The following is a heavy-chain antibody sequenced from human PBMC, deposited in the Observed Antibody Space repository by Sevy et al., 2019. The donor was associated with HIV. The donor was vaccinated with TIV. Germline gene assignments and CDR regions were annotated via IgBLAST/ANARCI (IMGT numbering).Heavy chain of an antibody. D-gene: IGHD3-22*01. V-gene: IGHV1-18*01. CDR3: ARDYYDSSGFYAFDI. J-gene: IGHJ3*02. CDR2: ISAYNGNT. Sequence: ASAKVSCKASGYTFTSYGISWVRQAPGQGLEWMGWISAYNGNTNYAQKLQGRVTMTTDTSTSTAYMELRSLRSDDTAVYYCARDYYDSSGFYAFDIWGQGTMVTVSS. CDR1: GYTFTSYG.